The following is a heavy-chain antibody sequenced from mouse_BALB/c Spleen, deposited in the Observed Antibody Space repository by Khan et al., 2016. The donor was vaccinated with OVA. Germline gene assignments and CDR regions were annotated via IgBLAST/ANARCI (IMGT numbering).Heavy chain of an antibody. CDR1: GYSITSDYA. CDR3: ARVYGGDFDY. CDR2: ISYSGNT. J-gene: IGHJ2*01. Sequence: EVKLQESGPGLVKPSQSLSLTCTVTGYSITSDYAWNWIRQFPGNKLEWMGFISYSGNTNYNPSLKSRISITRDTSNNQFFLQLNSVTTEDTATYYCARVYGGDFDYWGQGTTLTVSS. D-gene: IGHD1-1*01. V-gene: IGHV3-2*02.